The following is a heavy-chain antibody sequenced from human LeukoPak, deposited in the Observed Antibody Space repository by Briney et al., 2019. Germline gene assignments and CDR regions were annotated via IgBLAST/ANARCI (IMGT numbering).Heavy chain of an antibody. V-gene: IGHV4-39*07. Sequence: SETLSLTCTVSGGSIGSSSYYWGWMRQPPGKGREWIGSIYYSGSTYYNPSLKSRVTISVDTSKNQFSLKLSSVTAADTAVYFCAKYGNSGWVIDNWGQGTLVTVSS. D-gene: IGHD6-19*01. CDR3: AKYGNSGWVIDN. CDR2: IYYSGST. CDR1: GGSIGSSSYY. J-gene: IGHJ4*02.